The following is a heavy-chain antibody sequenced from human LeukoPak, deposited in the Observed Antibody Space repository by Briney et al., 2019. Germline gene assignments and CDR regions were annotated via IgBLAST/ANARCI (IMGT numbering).Heavy chain of an antibody. CDR3: ARDGRGISAAGSPYGMDV. D-gene: IGHD6-13*01. CDR2: IKTDGREK. CDR1: GFTFSIYW. Sequence: GGSLRLSCAASGFTFSIYWMSWVRQAAGKGREWVGNIKTDGREKYYVDSVNGRITISRDNATNSLYLQMNSLRAEDTAVFYCARDGRGISAAGSPYGMDVWGQGTTVTVSS. V-gene: IGHV3-7*01. J-gene: IGHJ6*02.